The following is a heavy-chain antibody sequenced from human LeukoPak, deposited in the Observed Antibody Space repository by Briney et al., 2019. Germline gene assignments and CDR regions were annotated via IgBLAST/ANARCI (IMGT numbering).Heavy chain of an antibody. Sequence: SGGSLRLSCAASGFTFSSYGMHWVRQAPGKGLEWVAVISYDGSNKYYADSVKGRFTISRDNSKNTLYLQMKSLRAEDTAVYYCAKDGHSSGWYRSYYYYYMDVWGKGTTVTVSS. D-gene: IGHD6-19*01. J-gene: IGHJ6*03. CDR3: AKDGHSSGWYRSYYYYYMDV. CDR2: ISYDGSNK. V-gene: IGHV3-30*18. CDR1: GFTFSSYG.